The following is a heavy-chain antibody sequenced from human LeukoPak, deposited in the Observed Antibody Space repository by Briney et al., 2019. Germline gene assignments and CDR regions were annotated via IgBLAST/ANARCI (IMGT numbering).Heavy chain of an antibody. CDR1: GASISSYY. D-gene: IGHD3-10*02. V-gene: IGHV4-59*01. CDR2: IYSSGST. J-gene: IGHJ6*03. CDR3: ARMFQYYYMDV. Sequence: SETLSLTCTVSGASISSYYWSWIRQPPGKGLEWIGYIYSSGSTNYNPSLKSRVTISVDTSRNQFSLKLSSVTAADTAMYYCARMFQYYYMDVWGKGTTVTVSS.